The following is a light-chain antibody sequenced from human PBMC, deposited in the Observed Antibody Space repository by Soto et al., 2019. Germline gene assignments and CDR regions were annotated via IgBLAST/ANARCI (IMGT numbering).Light chain of an antibody. J-gene: IGKJ4*01. V-gene: IGKV3-20*01. Sequence: EIVLTQSPGTLSLSPGERTTLSCRSSQSVSSRYLAWYHQKPGQAPRLLIYGASSRATGIPDRFSGSGSGTDFTLTISRLEPEDFAVYYCQQYGSSPKLTFGGGTKVEIK. CDR1: QSVSSRY. CDR2: GAS. CDR3: QQYGSSPKLT.